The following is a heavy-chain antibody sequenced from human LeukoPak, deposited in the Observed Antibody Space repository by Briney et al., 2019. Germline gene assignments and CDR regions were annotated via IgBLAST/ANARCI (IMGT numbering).Heavy chain of an antibody. Sequence: GGSLRLSCAASGFTFSNYWMHWVRHAPGKGLEWVSRVNERATIISYADSVKGRFTISRENARNTLYLQMNSLTAEDTAVYYCVRDLILVWTPGDDFDHWGQGTLVTVSS. V-gene: IGHV3-74*01. CDR2: VNERATII. D-gene: IGHD3-16*01. CDR3: VRDLILVWTPGDDFDH. CDR1: GFTFSNYW. J-gene: IGHJ4*02.